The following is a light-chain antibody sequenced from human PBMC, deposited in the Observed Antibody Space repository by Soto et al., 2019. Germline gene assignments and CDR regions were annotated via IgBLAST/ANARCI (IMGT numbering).Light chain of an antibody. J-gene: IGLJ1*01. Sequence: QSALTQPASVSGSPGQSITISCTGTSSDVGGYNYVSWYQHHPGKAPKLMIYEVSNRPSGVSYRFSGSKSGNTASLTISGLQAEDEADYFCSSYSISTAYLFGTGTKVTVL. V-gene: IGLV2-14*01. CDR3: SSYSISTAYL. CDR1: SSDVGGYNY. CDR2: EVS.